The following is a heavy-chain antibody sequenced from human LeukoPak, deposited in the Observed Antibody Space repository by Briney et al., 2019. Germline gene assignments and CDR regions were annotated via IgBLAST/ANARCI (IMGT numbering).Heavy chain of an antibody. CDR2: ISYDGSNK. V-gene: IGHV3-30-3*01. CDR3: ARERSSVVTDPRGFDY. CDR1: GFTFSSYA. Sequence: GSLRLSCADSGFTFSSYAMHWVRQAPGKGLERVAVISYDGSNKYYADSVKGRFTISRDNSKNTLYLQMNSLRAEDTAVYYCARERSSVVTDPRGFDYWGQGTLVTVSS. D-gene: IGHD2-21*02. J-gene: IGHJ4*02.